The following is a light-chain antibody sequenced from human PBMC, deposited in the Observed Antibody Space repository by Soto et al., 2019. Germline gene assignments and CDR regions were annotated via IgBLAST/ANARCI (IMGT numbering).Light chain of an antibody. J-gene: IGKJ5*01. V-gene: IGKV1-12*01. CDR2: AAS. Sequence: DIQRTQSPSSLSSSVGDRVTITCQASQDISNYLNWYKQKPGKAPKLLIYAASSLQSGVPSRFSGSGSGTDFTLTISSLKPEDFETYYCQQANSFPQAFGQGTRLEIK. CDR3: QQANSFPQA. CDR1: QDISNY.